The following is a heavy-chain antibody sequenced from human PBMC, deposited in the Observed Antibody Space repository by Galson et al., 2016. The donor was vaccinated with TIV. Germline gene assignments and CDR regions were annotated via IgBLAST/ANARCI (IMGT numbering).Heavy chain of an antibody. CDR2: IYYSGTT. CDR1: GGSISNGDYY. CDR3: ARDAGPYYHAVDI. Sequence: TLSLTCVVIGGSISNGDYYWTWIRQPPGKGLEWIGYIYYSGTTNLNPSPRSRLDISVDRSKNRFSLRLSSVTAADTAVYYCARDAGPYYHAVDIWGRGAMVTVSS. D-gene: IGHD3-22*01. J-gene: IGHJ3*02. V-gene: IGHV4-30-4*01.